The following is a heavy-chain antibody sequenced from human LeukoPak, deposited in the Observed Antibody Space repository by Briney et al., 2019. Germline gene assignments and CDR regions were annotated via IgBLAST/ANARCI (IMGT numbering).Heavy chain of an antibody. Sequence: SETLSLTCTVSAASISSYYWSWIRQPAGKGLEWIGRIYTSGSTNYNPSLKSRVTMSVDTSKNQFSLKLSSVTAADTAVYYCARVARVGAVAGSFDYWGQGTLVTVSS. CDR1: AASISSYY. V-gene: IGHV4-4*07. J-gene: IGHJ4*02. D-gene: IGHD6-19*01. CDR2: IYTSGST. CDR3: ARVARVGAVAGSFDY.